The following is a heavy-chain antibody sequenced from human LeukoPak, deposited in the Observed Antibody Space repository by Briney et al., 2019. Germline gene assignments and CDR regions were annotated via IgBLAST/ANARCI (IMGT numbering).Heavy chain of an antibody. CDR1: GGSISSYY. Sequence: SETLSLTCTVSGGSISSYYWSWIRQPPGKGLEWTGYIYYSGSTNYNPSLKSRVTISVDTSKNQFSLKLSSVTAADTAVYYCARKEMGIWAAATFDYWGQGTLVTVSS. V-gene: IGHV4-59*12. J-gene: IGHJ4*02. CDR2: IYYSGST. CDR3: ARKEMGIWAAATFDY. D-gene: IGHD6-13*01.